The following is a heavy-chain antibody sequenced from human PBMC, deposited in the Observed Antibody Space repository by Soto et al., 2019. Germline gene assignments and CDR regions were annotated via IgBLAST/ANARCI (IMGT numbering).Heavy chain of an antibody. CDR2: IIPILGIA. D-gene: IGHD3-10*01. CDR1: GGTFSSYT. J-gene: IGHJ4*02. Sequence: SVKVSCKASGGTFSSYTISWVRQAPGQGLEWMGRIIPILGIANYAQKFQGRVTITADKSTSTAYMELSSLRSEDTAVYYCARDLRAGNYYGSGSYSYFDYWGQGTLVTVSS. CDR3: ARDLRAGNYYGSGSYSYFDY. V-gene: IGHV1-69*04.